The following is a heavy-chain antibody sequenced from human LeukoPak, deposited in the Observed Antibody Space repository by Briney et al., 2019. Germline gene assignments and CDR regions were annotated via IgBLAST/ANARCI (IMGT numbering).Heavy chain of an antibody. Sequence: PGGSLRLSCAASGFTVSSNYMSWVRQAPGKGLEWVSVIYSGGSTYYADSVKGRFTISRDNSKNTLDLQMDSLRVEDTAVYYCAKCLNGYNSAWYRGVDYWGQGTLVTVSS. CDR1: GFTVSSNY. CDR3: AKCLNGYNSAWYRGVDY. V-gene: IGHV3-53*05. J-gene: IGHJ4*02. CDR2: IYSGGST. D-gene: IGHD6-19*01.